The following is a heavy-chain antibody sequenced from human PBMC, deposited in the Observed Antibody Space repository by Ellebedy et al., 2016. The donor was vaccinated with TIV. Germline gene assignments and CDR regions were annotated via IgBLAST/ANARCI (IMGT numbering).Heavy chain of an antibody. CDR1: GFTFSSYA. Sequence: GESLKISXAASGFTFSSYAMSWVRQAPGKGLEWVSAISGSGGSTYYADSVKGRFAISRDNSKNTLYLQMNSLRAEDTAVYYCAKGVDYYDSSGYYYWGQGTLVTVSS. J-gene: IGHJ4*02. CDR2: ISGSGGST. V-gene: IGHV3-23*01. CDR3: AKGVDYYDSSGYYY. D-gene: IGHD3-22*01.